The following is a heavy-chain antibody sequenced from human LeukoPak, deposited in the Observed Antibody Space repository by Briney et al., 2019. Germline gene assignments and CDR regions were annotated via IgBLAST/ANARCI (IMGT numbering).Heavy chain of an antibody. CDR3: AREDDILTGYIRWFDP. D-gene: IGHD3-9*01. CDR2: INTNTGNP. Sequence: ASVKVSCKASGYTFTSYAMNWVRQAPGQGLEWMGWINTNTGNPTYAQGFTGRFVFSLDTSVSTAYLQISSLKAEDTAVYYCAREDDILTGYIRWFDPWGQGTLVTVSS. CDR1: GYTFTSYA. V-gene: IGHV7-4-1*02. J-gene: IGHJ5*02.